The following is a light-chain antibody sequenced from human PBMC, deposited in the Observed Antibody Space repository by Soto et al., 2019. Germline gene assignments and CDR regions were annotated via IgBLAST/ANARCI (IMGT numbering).Light chain of an antibody. V-gene: IGLV2-23*02. J-gene: IGLJ2*01. CDR2: EVS. CDR3: CSYAGSSTFVV. Sequence: QSALTQPASVSGSPGQSITISCSGTSSDVGSYNLVSWYQRHPGKAPKLMIYEVSKRPSGVSNRFSGSKSGYTASLTISGLQAEDEADYYCCSYAGSSTFVVFGGGTKLTV. CDR1: SSDVGSYNL.